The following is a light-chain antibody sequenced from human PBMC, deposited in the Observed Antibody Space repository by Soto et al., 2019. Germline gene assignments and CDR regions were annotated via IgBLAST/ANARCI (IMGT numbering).Light chain of an antibody. V-gene: IGKV1-27*01. CDR3: QKYNSAPRT. Sequence: DIQMPLSPPSLSASVGDRGTITCQASQGIFNYLALYRQKPGKVPELLIYAVSTLQSGVSSRFSGSGSGTDFSLTISSLQPEDVATYYCQKYNSAPRTFGGGTKVDI. CDR2: AVS. CDR1: QGIFNY. J-gene: IGKJ4*01.